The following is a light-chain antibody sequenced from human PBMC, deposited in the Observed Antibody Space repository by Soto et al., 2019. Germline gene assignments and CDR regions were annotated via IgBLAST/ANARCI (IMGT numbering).Light chain of an antibody. CDR1: SGHSSYA. V-gene: IGLV4-69*01. CDR2: LNSDGSF. Sequence: QPVLTQSPSASASLGASVKLTCSLSSGHSSYAIAWHQQQPEKGPRYLMKLNSDGSFSKGDGIPDRFSGSSSGAERYLTISSLQPEDEADYYCQTWGTGIRGYVVFGGGTKLTVL. J-gene: IGLJ2*01. CDR3: QTWGTGIRGYVV.